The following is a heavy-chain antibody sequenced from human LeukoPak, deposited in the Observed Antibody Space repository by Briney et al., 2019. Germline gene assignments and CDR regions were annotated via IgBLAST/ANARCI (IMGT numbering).Heavy chain of an antibody. CDR1: GGSISSGGYY. J-gene: IGHJ5*02. CDR2: IYYSGST. CDR3: ARGPYYGVTDWFDP. D-gene: IGHD3-10*01. Sequence: PSQTLSLTCTVSGGSISSGGYYWSWIRQHPGKGLEWIGYIYYSGSTYYNPSLKSRVTISVDTSKNQFSLNLNSVTAADTAVYYCARGPYYGVTDWFDPWGQGTLVTVSS. V-gene: IGHV4-31*03.